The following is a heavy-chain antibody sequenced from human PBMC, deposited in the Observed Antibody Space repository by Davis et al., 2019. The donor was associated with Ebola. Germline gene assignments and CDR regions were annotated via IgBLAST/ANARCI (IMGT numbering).Heavy chain of an antibody. J-gene: IGHJ4*02. CDR1: GGSISSYY. Sequence: PSETLSLTCTVSGGSISSYYWSWIRQPPGKGLEWIGYIYYSGSTNYNPSLQSRVTISLDTSKNQFSLNLSSMTAADTAVYYCASGTWLPLINSWGQGTLVTVSS. CDR2: IYYSGST. CDR3: ASGTWLPLINS. D-gene: IGHD5-12*01. V-gene: IGHV4-59*01.